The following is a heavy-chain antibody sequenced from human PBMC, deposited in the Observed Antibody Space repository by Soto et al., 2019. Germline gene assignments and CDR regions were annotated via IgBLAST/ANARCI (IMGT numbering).Heavy chain of an antibody. J-gene: IGHJ4*02. CDR3: ARSIVVVTALDY. V-gene: IGHV1-3*05. Sequence: QVQLVQSGAEEKKPGASEKASCKASGYTFTSYDMHWLRQAPGQRLEWMGGINAGNGNTKYSQKFQGRVTITRDTSASTAYMELSSLRSEDTAVYYCARSIVVVTALDYGGQGTLVTVSS. D-gene: IGHD2-21*02. CDR1: GYTFTSYD. CDR2: INAGNGNT.